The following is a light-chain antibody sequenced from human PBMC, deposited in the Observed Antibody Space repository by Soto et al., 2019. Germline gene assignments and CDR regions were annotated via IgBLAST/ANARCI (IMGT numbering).Light chain of an antibody. V-gene: IGKV1-33*01. CDR2: DAS. CDR1: QDISNY. J-gene: IGKJ4*01. Sequence: DIQMTQSPSSLSASVGDRVTITCQASQDISNYLNWYQQKPGKAPKLLIYDASNLETGVPSRFSGSGSGIDFTVTISSLQPEDIATYYCQQYDNLPLTFGGGTKVEIK. CDR3: QQYDNLPLT.